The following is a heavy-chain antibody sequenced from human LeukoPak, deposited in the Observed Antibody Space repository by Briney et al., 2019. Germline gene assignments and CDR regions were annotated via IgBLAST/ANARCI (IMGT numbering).Heavy chain of an antibody. D-gene: IGHD2-2*01. CDR3: ARGSIVVVPAASVFDP. J-gene: IGHJ5*02. CDR2: INPNSGDT. CDR1: GYTLTGYY. Sequence: ASVKVSCKASGYTLTGYYLHWVRQAPRQGLEWMGWINPNSGDTNFAQKFQGRVTMTRDTSISTAYMELSRLRSDDTAVHYCARGSIVVVPAASVFDPWGQGTLVTVSS. V-gene: IGHV1-2*02.